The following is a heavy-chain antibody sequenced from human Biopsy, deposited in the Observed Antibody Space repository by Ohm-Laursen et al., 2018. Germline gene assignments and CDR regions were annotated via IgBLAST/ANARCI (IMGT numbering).Heavy chain of an antibody. J-gene: IGHJ4*02. CDR2: VYHSGTT. D-gene: IGHD5-24*01. CDR1: GGSISSGSNY. V-gene: IGHV4-39*01. CDR3: ARHDGNGPFALDS. Sequence: SDTLSLTCTVSGGSISSGSNYWAWICQPPGKGLEWIGSVYHSGTTYYSPSLKSRVTISVDTSKNQLSLKVPSVTAADTAAYYCARHDGNGPFALDSWGQGTLVTVSS.